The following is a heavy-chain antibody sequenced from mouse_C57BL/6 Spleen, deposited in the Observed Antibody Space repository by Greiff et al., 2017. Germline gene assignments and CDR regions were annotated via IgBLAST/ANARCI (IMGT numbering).Heavy chain of an antibody. CDR1: GYTFTSYG. J-gene: IGHJ2*01. Sequence: QVHVKQSGAELARPGASVKLSCKASGYTFTSYGISWVKQRTGQGLEWIGEIYPRSGNTYYNEKFKGKATLTADKSSSTAYMELRSLTSEDSAVYFCARGDYYGSSYVLDYWGKGTTLTVSS. CDR2: IYPRSGNT. V-gene: IGHV1-81*01. CDR3: ARGDYYGSSYVLDY. D-gene: IGHD1-1*01.